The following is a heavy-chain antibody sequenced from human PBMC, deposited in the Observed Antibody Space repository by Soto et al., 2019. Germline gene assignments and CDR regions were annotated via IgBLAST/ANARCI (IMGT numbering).Heavy chain of an antibody. V-gene: IGHV3-48*01. Sequence: EVQLVESGGGLVQPGGSLRLSCAASGFTFSSYSMNWVRQAPGKGLEWVSYISSSSSTIYYADSVKGRCNISRDNAKNLLYLQMNSLRAEDPAVYYCARQPERIAQIGGFDPWGQGTLGTVSS. D-gene: IGHD6-13*01. CDR1: GFTFSSYS. J-gene: IGHJ5*02. CDR2: ISSSSSTI. CDR3: ARQPERIAQIGGFDP.